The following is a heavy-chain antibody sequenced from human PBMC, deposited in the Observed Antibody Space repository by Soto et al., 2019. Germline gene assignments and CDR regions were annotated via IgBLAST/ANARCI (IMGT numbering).Heavy chain of an antibody. D-gene: IGHD2-15*01. Sequence: SETLSLTCTVSGGSISSGDYYWSWIRQPPGKGLEWIGYIYYSGSTYYNTSLKSRVTISVNTSKNQFSLKLSSVTAADTAVYYFARDRAGVVVVVADNWFDPWGQGTLVTVSS. CDR1: GGSISSGDYY. V-gene: IGHV4-30-4*01. J-gene: IGHJ5*02. CDR2: IYYSGST. CDR3: ARDRAGVVVVVADNWFDP.